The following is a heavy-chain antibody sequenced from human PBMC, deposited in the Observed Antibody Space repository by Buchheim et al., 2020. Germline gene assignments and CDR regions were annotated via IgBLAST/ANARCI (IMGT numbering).Heavy chain of an antibody. Sequence: QVQLQESGPGLVKPSETLSLTCTVSGGSISSYYWNWIRQPPGKGLEWIGYIYYTGSTNYNPSLKSRVTISVDTSKNQFSLRLSSVTAADAAVYFCARMYDSSGYYYPVDYWGQGTL. CDR1: GGSISSYY. J-gene: IGHJ4*02. V-gene: IGHV4-59*01. CDR3: ARMYDSSGYYYPVDY. CDR2: IYYTGST. D-gene: IGHD3-22*01.